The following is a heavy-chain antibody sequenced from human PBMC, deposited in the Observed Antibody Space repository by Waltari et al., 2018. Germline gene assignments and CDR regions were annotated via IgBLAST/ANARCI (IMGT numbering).Heavy chain of an antibody. V-gene: IGHV4-34*01. CDR2: INHSGST. D-gene: IGHD3-10*01. J-gene: IGHJ4*02. CDR1: GGSFSGYS. CDR3: ARAGYYYGSGSYYNDPPLGY. Sequence: QVQLQQWGAGLLKPSETLSLTCAVYGGSFSGYSWSWIRQPPGKGLEWIGEINHSGSTNYNPSLKSRVTISVDTSKNQFSLKLSSVTAADTAVYYCARAGYYYGSGSYYNDPPLGYWGQGTLVTVSS.